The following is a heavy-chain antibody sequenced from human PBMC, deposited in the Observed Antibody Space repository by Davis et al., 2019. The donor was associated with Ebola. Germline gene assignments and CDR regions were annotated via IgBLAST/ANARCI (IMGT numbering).Heavy chain of an antibody. D-gene: IGHD6-13*01. CDR1: GYTFTSYA. Sequence: ASVKVSCKASGYTFTSYAMHWVRQAPGQRLEWMGWINAGNGNTKYSQKFQGRVTITRDTSASTAYMELSSLRSEDTAVYYCARGGSSSWGYYYYYGMDVWGQGTTVTVSS. CDR3: ARGGSSSWGYYYYYGMDV. V-gene: IGHV1-3*01. CDR2: INAGNGNT. J-gene: IGHJ6*02.